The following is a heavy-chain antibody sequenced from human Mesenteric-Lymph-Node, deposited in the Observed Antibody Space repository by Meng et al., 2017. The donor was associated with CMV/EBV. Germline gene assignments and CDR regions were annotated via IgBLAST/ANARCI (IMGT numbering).Heavy chain of an antibody. V-gene: IGHV1-8*03. Sequence: ASVKVSCKASGYTFTSYDINWVRQATGQGLEWMGWMNPNSGNTGYAQKFQGRVTITRNTSISTAYMELSSLRSEDTAMYYCATDSTPFQRSDQLPGPVFDYWGQGTLVTVSS. J-gene: IGHJ4*02. CDR3: ATDSTPFQRSDQLPGPVFDY. CDR2: MNPNSGNT. CDR1: GYTFTSYD. D-gene: IGHD2-2*01.